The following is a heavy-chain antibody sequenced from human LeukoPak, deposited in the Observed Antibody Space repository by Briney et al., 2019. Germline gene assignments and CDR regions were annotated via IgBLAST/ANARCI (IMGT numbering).Heavy chain of an antibody. CDR2: INHSGST. J-gene: IGHJ4*02. CDR3: ARHARYFYYFDY. D-gene: IGHD1-14*01. Sequence: SETLSLTCTVSGGSISSGSYYWSWIRQPPGKGLEWIGEINHSGSTNYNPSLKSRVTTSVDTSKNQFSLKLSSVTAADTAVYYCARHARYFYYFDYWGQGTLVTVSS. CDR1: GGSISSGSYY. V-gene: IGHV4-39*01.